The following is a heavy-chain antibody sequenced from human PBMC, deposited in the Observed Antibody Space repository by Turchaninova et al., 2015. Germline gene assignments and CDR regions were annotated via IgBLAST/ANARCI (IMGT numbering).Heavy chain of an antibody. J-gene: IGHJ3*01. CDR2: IKEDGSEK. CDR1: GFTFGNYW. Sequence: EVQLVESGGGLVQPGGSLRLSCAASGFTFGNYWMTLVRQAPGKGLEWVANIKEDGSEKYYVDSVKGRFTISRDNAKNSVDLQMNSLRVEDTAVYYCVRRSGGYDSFWGQGTMVTVSS. D-gene: IGHD5-12*01. V-gene: IGHV3-7*01. CDR3: VRRSGGYDSF.